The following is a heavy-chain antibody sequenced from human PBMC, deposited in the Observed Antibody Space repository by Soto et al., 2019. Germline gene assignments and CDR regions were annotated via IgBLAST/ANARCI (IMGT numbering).Heavy chain of an antibody. CDR1: GFTFDDYA. CDR3: ATRPLYGSGFDC. CDR2: ISWNGAAT. V-gene: IGHV3-9*01. J-gene: IGHJ4*02. D-gene: IGHD3-10*01. Sequence: EVQLVESGGGLVQPGGSLRLSCAASGFTFDDYAIHWVRQAPGKGLEWVSGISWNGAATGYMNSVKGRFSISRDNTKNTLYLQMNSRRSEDTAVYYCATRPLYGSGFDCWGQGTLVTVSS.